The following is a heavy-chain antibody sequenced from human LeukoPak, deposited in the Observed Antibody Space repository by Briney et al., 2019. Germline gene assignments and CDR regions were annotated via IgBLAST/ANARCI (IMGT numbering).Heavy chain of an antibody. CDR1: GFTVSSNY. J-gene: IGHJ4*02. Sequence: PGGSLRLSCAASGFTVSSNYMSWVRQAPGKGLEWVSVIYSGGSTYYADSVKGRFTISRDNCKNTLYLQMNSLRAEDTAVYYCASGVFTVWGSYRRDYCGQGTLVTVSS. V-gene: IGHV3-53*01. D-gene: IGHD3-16*02. CDR3: ASGVFTVWGSYRRDY. CDR2: IYSGGST.